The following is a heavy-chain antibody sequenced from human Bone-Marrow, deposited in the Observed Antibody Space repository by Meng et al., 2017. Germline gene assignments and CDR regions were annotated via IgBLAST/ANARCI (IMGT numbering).Heavy chain of an antibody. D-gene: IGHD6-6*01. CDR2: TYYTSKWYN. CDR3: ARGNVQAAARPFDY. Sequence: VQLQQSGPGLVKPSQTLSLTSIISVDSVSSTSAAWNGIRPAPARGLEWLGRTYYTSKWYNEYAVSVKSRITINPDTSKNQFSLQLNSVTPEDTAVYYCARGNVQAAARPFDYWGQGTLVTVSS. J-gene: IGHJ4*02. V-gene: IGHV6-1*01. CDR1: VDSVSSTSAA.